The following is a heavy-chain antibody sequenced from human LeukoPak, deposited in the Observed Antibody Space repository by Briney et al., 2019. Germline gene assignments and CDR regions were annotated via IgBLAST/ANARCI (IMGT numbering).Heavy chain of an antibody. D-gene: IGHD3-3*01. CDR1: GGSFSGYY. J-gene: IGHJ6*03. V-gene: IGHV4-34*01. Sequence: PSETLSLTCAVYGGSFSGYYWSWIRQPPGKGLEWIGEINHSGSTNYNPSLKSRVTIPVDTSKNQFSLNLSSVTAADTAVYYCAREAPGPFWSGYRYYYMDVWGKGTTVTVSS. CDR2: INHSGST. CDR3: AREAPGPFWSGYRYYYMDV.